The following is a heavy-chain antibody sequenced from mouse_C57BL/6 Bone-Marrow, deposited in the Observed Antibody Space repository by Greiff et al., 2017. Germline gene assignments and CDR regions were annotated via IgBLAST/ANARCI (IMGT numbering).Heavy chain of an antibody. CDR1: GFTFTSYR. V-gene: IGHV1-69*01. J-gene: IGHJ3*01. CDR2: IAPSDSSP. CDR3: AREEGSWDVGWAY. Sequence: QVQLQQPGAELVMPGASVKLSCKASGFTFTSYRLHWVQQRPGQGLEWIGEIAPSDSSPYYNQPFQGKSTLTVDKSSSTAYMQLSSLTSKDSAVYDWAREEGSWDVGWAYWGQGTLVTVAA. D-gene: IGHD4-1*01.